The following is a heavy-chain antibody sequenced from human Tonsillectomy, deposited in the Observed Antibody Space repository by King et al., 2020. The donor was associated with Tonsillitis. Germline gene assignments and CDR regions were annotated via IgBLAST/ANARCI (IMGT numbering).Heavy chain of an antibody. CDR1: GFTFSNYS. V-gene: IGHV3-48*01. CDR2: ISSSSRAI. CDR3: ARGVPAAMSYFQH. Sequence: VQLVESGGGLVQPGGSLRLSCAASGFTFSNYSMNWVRQAPGKGLEWVSYISSSSRAIYYADSVKGRFTISRDNVKNSLYLQMNSLRAEDTAVYYCARGVPAAMSYFQHWGQGTLVTVSS. J-gene: IGHJ1*01. D-gene: IGHD2-2*01.